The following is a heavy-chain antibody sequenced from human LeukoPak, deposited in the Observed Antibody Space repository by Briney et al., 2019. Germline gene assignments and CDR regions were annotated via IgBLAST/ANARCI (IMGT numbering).Heavy chain of an antibody. CDR2: INSDGSST. Sequence: PGGSLRLSCAASGFTFKLYWMHWVRQAPGKGLVWVSRINSDGSSTSYADSVKGRFTISRDNAQNSVFLQMNSLRAEDTAVYYCTRDGQYYGMDVWGQGTTVTVSS. J-gene: IGHJ6*02. CDR1: GFTFKLYW. CDR3: TRDGQYYGMDV. V-gene: IGHV3-74*01.